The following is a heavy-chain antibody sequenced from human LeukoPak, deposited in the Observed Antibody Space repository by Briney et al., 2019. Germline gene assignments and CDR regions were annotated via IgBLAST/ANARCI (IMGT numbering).Heavy chain of an antibody. V-gene: IGHV4-59*01. Sequence: SETPSLTCTVSGGSIGSYYWSWIRQPPGKGLEWIGYIYYSGSTNYNPSLKSRVTISVDTSKNQFSLKLSSVTAADTAVYYCARGRFGVFDYWGQGTLVTVSS. J-gene: IGHJ4*02. CDR3: ARGRFGVFDY. CDR2: IYYSGST. CDR1: GGSIGSYY. D-gene: IGHD3-10*01.